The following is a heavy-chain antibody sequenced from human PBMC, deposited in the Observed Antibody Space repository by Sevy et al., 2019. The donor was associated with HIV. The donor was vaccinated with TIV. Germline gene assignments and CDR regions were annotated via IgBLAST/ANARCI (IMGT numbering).Heavy chain of an antibody. J-gene: IGHJ6*02. Sequence: GGSLRLSCAASGFTISSNYMSWVRQAPGKGLEWVSVIYSGGSTYYADSVKGRFTISRDNTKNTLYLQMNSLRAEDTAVYYCARDFIAARDAYGMDVWGQGTTVTVSS. V-gene: IGHV3-53*01. CDR2: IYSGGST. CDR3: ARDFIAARDAYGMDV. CDR1: GFTISSNY. D-gene: IGHD6-6*01.